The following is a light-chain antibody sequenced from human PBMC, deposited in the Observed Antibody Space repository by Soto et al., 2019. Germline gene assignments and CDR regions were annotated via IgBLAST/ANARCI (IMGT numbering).Light chain of an antibody. V-gene: IGKV3-20*01. CDR2: DAS. CDR3: QQYGGSPPT. J-gene: IGKJ1*01. CDR1: QSVSSSY. Sequence: EIVLTRSPGTLSLSPGERATLSCRASQSVSSSYLAWYQQKPGQAPRLLIYDASNRATGIPARFSGSGSGTDFTLTISRLEPEDFAVYYCQQYGGSPPTFGQGTKVDIK.